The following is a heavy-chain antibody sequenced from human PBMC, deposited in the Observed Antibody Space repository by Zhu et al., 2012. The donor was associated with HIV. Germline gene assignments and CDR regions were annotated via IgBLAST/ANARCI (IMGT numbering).Heavy chain of an antibody. V-gene: IGHV4-39*01. Sequence: QVQLQESGPGLVKPSETLSLTCTVSGGSISSSSYYWGWIRQPPGKGLEWIGSIYYSGSTYYNPSLKSRVTISVDTSKNQFSLKLSSVTAADTAVYYCARHSGADRYGSGSYPVYWFDPWGQGTLVTVSS. J-gene: IGHJ5*02. D-gene: IGHD3-10*01. CDR3: ARHSGADRYGSGSYPVYWFDP. CDR2: IYYSGST. CDR1: GGSISSSSYY.